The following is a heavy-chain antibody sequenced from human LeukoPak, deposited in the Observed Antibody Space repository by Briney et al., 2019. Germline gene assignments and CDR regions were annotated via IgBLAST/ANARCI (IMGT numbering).Heavy chain of an antibody. Sequence: GGSLRLSCAASGFTFTDYSMNWVRQAPGKGLKWVSSMNSDGSHIYHAGSVEGRFTISRDNARNSLYLQMNGLRDEDTAVYYCARGSFGVFDYWGQGILVTVSS. CDR1: GFTFTDYS. J-gene: IGHJ4*02. CDR3: ARGSFGVFDY. D-gene: IGHD3-10*01. CDR2: MNSDGSHI. V-gene: IGHV3-48*02.